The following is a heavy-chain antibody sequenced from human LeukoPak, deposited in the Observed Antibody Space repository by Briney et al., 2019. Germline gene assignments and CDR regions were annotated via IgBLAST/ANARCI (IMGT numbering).Heavy chain of an antibody. CDR3: ARVTVTGTYWYFDL. CDR2: ISSSSTYI. J-gene: IGHJ2*01. Sequence: GGSLRLFCAASAFTFSTYSMNWVRQAPGKGLEWVSSISSSSTYIYYADSVKRRFTISRDNAKNSLYLQMNSLRAEDTAVCYCARVTVTGTYWYFDLWGRGTLVTVSS. D-gene: IGHD7-27*01. V-gene: IGHV3-21*01. CDR1: AFTFSTYS.